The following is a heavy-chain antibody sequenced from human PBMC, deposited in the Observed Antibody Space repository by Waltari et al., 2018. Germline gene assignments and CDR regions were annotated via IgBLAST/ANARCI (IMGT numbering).Heavy chain of an antibody. CDR2: AHVNNGNT. D-gene: IGHD1-26*01. V-gene: IGHV1-18*01. Sequence: QVQLVQSGTEVKKPGASVKVSCKASGYTFTSYGISWVRHAPGQGLGWKGWAHVNNGNTNHARKPQGSITITTDTSTNTAYMELKSLRYDDTAVYYCARGGLDSGSYLPTPDPLGYWGQGTLVTVSS. CDR3: ARGGLDSGSYLPTPDPLGY. J-gene: IGHJ4*02. CDR1: GYTFTSYG.